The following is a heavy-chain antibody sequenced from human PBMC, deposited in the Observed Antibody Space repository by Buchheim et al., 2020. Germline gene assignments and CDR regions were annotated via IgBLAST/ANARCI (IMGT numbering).Heavy chain of an antibody. CDR2: IYTSGST. CDR1: GGYISSGSYY. D-gene: IGHD2-15*01. J-gene: IGHJ4*02. V-gene: IGHV4-61*02. Sequence: QVQLQESGPGLVKPSQTLSLTCTVSGGYISSGSYYWSWIRQPAGKGLEWIGRIYTSGSTNYNPSLKSRVTISVDTSKNQFSLKLSSVTAADTAVYYCARVSGGSYYFDYWGQGTL. CDR3: ARVSGGSYYFDY.